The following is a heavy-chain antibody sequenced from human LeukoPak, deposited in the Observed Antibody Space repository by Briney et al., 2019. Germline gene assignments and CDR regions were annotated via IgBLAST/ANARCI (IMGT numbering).Heavy chain of an antibody. J-gene: IGHJ3*02. CDR2: ISSSSSYI. V-gene: IGHV3-21*01. CDR1: GFTFSSYS. D-gene: IGHD2-2*01. CDR3: ARELGYCSSTSCYGETDAFDI. Sequence: GGSLRLSCAASGFTFSSYSMNWVRQAPGKRLEWVSSISSSSSYIYYADSVKGRFTISRDNAKNSLYLQMSSLRAEDTAVYYCARELGYCSSTSCYGETDAFDIWGQGTMVTVPS.